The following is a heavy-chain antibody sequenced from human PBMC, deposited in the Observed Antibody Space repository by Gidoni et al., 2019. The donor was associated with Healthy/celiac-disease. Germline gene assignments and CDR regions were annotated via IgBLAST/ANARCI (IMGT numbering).Heavy chain of an antibody. CDR1: GSTFSDYY. D-gene: IGHD5-12*01. V-gene: IGHV3-11*06. CDR3: ARGRWLQNDAFDI. CDR2: ISSSSSYT. J-gene: IGHJ3*02. Sequence: QVQLVESGGGLVKPGGYLRLCCAASGSTFSDYYMSWIRQAPGKGLDLVSYISSSSSYTNYADSVKGRFTISRDNAKNSLYLQMNRLRAEDTAVYYCARGRWLQNDAFDIWGQGTMVTVSS.